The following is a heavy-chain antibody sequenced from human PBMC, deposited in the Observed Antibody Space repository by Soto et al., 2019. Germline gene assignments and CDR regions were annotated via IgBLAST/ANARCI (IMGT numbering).Heavy chain of an antibody. Sequence: PGESLKISCKGSGYSFTSYWIGWVRQMPGKGLEWMGIIYPGDSDTRYSPSFQGQVTISADKSISTAYLQWSSLKASDTAVYYCASRTSCYGCYYYYGMDVWGQGTTVTVSS. D-gene: IGHD2-2*01. V-gene: IGHV5-51*01. J-gene: IGHJ6*02. CDR3: ASRTSCYGCYYYYGMDV. CDR2: IYPGDSDT. CDR1: GYSFTSYW.